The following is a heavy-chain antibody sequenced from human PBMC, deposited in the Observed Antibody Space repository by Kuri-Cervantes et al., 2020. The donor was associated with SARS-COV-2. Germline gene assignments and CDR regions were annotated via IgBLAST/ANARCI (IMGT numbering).Heavy chain of an antibody. J-gene: IGHJ5*02. V-gene: IGHV4-34*01. D-gene: IGHD4-17*01. CDR1: GGSFSGYY. CDR3: ARDGRYGELNWFDP. CDR2: INHSGST. Sequence: GSLRLSCAVYGGSFSGYYWSWIRQPPGKGLEWIGEINHSGSTNYNPSLKSRVTISVDTSKNQFSLKLSSVTAADTAVYYCARDGRYGELNWFDPWGQGNLVTVSS.